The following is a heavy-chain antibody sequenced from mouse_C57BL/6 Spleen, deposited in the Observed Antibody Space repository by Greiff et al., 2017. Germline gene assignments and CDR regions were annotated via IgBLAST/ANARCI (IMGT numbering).Heavy chain of an antibody. CDR1: GFTFSSYG. J-gene: IGHJ1*03. D-gene: IGHD1-1*01. CDR3: ARHPSSYYGSSYWYFGV. Sequence: EVQVVESGGDLVKPGGSLKLSCAASGFTFSSYGMSWVRQTPDKRLEWVATISSGGSYTYYPDSVTGRFTITRDNAKNTLYLQLSRLKSEDTAMYYCARHPSSYYGSSYWYFGVWGTRTTVAV. CDR2: ISSGGSYT. V-gene: IGHV5-6*01.